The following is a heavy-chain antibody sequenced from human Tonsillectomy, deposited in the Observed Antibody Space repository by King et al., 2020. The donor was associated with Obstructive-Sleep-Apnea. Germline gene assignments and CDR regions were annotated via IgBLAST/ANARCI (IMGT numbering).Heavy chain of an antibody. Sequence: VQLVESGGGLVQPGGSLRLSCAASGFTFSSYAMTWVRQAPGKGLEWVSLISGSGDSTYYSDSVKGRFTISRDNSKDTLYLQMNSLRAEDTAVYYCAKYCSSTSCFLTDYWGQGTLVTVSS. J-gene: IGHJ4*02. V-gene: IGHV3-23*04. D-gene: IGHD2-2*01. CDR1: GFTFSSYA. CDR2: ISGSGDST. CDR3: AKYCSSTSCFLTDY.